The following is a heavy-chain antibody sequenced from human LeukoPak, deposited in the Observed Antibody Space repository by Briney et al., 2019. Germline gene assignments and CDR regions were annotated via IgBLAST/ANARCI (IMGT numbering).Heavy chain of an antibody. J-gene: IGHJ4*02. Sequence: ASVKVSCKASGYTFTSYAMHWVRQAPGQRLEWMGWINAGNGNTKYSQKFQGRVTITRDTSASTAYMELSSLRSEDTAVYYCAVHHITMVRGVISFWGQGTLVTVSS. CDR3: AVHHITMVRGVISF. CDR1: GYTFTSYA. CDR2: INAGNGNT. D-gene: IGHD3-10*01. V-gene: IGHV1-3*01.